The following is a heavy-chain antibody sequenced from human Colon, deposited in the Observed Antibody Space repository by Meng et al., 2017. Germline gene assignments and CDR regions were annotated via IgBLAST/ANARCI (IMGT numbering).Heavy chain of an antibody. J-gene: IGHJ4*03. D-gene: IGHD3-22*01. CDR2: ISAYNGNT. CDR1: GYTFTSYG. CDR3: ARDRSPSYYYDSSGYYYNDY. Sequence: ASVKVSCKASGYTFTSYGISWLRQAPGQGLEWMGWISAYNGNTNYAQQLQGRVTMTTDTSTSTAYMELRSLRSDDTAVYYCARDRSPSYYYDSSGYYYNDYWGQGTPVTVSS. V-gene: IGHV1-18*01.